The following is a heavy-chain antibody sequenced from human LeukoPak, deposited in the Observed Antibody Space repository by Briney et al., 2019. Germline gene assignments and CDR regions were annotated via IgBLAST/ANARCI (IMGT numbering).Heavy chain of an antibody. D-gene: IGHD3-10*01. Sequence: ASVKVSCKASGYTFTSYGISWVRQAPGQGLEWMGWISAYNGNTNYAQKLQGRVTMTTDTPTSTAYMELRSLRSDDTAVYYCSLMVRGVISAPFDYWGQGTLVTVSS. CDR2: ISAYNGNT. CDR3: SLMVRGVISAPFDY. J-gene: IGHJ4*02. V-gene: IGHV1-18*01. CDR1: GYTFTSYG.